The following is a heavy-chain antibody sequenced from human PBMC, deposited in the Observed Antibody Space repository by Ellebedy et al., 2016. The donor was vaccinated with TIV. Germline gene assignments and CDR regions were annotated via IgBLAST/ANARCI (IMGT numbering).Heavy chain of an antibody. CDR2: ISAYNGNT. CDR3: ARGMATHDVPRFDY. J-gene: IGHJ4*02. Sequence: ASVKVSCXASGYTFTSYGISWVRQAPGQGLEWMGWISAYNGNTNYAQKLQGRVTMTTDTSTSTAYMELRSLRSDDTAVYYCARGMATHDVPRFDYWGQGTLVTVSS. D-gene: IGHD5-24*01. CDR1: GYTFTSYG. V-gene: IGHV1-18*04.